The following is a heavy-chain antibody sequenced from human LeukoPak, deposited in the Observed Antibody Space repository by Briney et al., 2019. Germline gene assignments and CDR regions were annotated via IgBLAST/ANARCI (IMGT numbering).Heavy chain of an antibody. V-gene: IGHV4-59*01. Sequence: SETLSLTCTVSGGSISSYYWSWIRQPPGKGLEWIGDIYYSGSTNYNPSLTSRVTISVDTSKNQFSLKLSSVTAADTAVYYCARGVVPAARLLWFDPWGQGTLVTVSS. D-gene: IGHD2-2*01. CDR1: GGSISSYY. J-gene: IGHJ5*02. CDR3: ARGVVPAARLLWFDP. CDR2: IYYSGST.